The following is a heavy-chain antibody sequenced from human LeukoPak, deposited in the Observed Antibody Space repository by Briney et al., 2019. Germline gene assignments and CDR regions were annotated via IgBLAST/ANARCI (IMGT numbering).Heavy chain of an antibody. CDR1: GGSISSGGYS. V-gene: IGHV4-30-2*01. Sequence: SQTLSLTCAVSGGSISSGGYSWSWIRQPPGTGLEWIGYIYHSGSTYYNPPLKSRVTISVDRSKNQFSLKLSSVTAADTAVYYCAREYEAGWFDPWGQGTLVTVSS. CDR2: IYHSGST. J-gene: IGHJ5*02. D-gene: IGHD3-16*01. CDR3: AREYEAGWFDP.